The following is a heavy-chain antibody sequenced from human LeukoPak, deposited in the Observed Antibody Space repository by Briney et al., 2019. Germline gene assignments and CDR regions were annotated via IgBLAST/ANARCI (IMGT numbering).Heavy chain of an antibody. CDR1: GGSFSGYY. J-gene: IGHJ4*02. D-gene: IGHD3-22*01. V-gene: IGHV3-53*01. CDR3: GYSSGYFRFDY. Sequence: ETLSLTCAVYGGSFSGYYWSWIRQPPGKGLEWVSVIFSAGSTYYADSVKGRFTVSRDTSKNTLDLQMNSLRAEDTAMYYCGYSSGYFRFDYWGLGTLVTVSS. CDR2: IFSAGST.